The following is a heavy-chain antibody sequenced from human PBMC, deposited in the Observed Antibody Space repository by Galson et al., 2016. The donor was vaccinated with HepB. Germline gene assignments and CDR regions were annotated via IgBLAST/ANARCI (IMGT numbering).Heavy chain of an antibody. V-gene: IGHV1-69*16. D-gene: IGHD3-16*01. Sequence: VRQAPGQGLELMGGIIPILGTANYAQKFQGRVTMTTDTSTTTVHMELRSLRPDDTAIYYCARDWGFLGGVAQNWFDPWGQGTLVTVSS. J-gene: IGHJ5*02. CDR3: ARDWGFLGGVAQNWFDP. CDR2: IIPILGTA.